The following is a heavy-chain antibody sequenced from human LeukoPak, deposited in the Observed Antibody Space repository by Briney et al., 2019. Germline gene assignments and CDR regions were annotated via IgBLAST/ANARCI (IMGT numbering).Heavy chain of an antibody. D-gene: IGHD6-19*01. CDR3: ARVVAGSFASPYYYYGMDV. V-gene: IGHV1-69*04. J-gene: IGHJ6*02. Sequence: SVKVSCKASGGTFSSYAISWVRQAPGQGLEWMGRIIPILGIANYAQKFQGRVTITADKSTSTAYMELSSLRSEDTAVYYCARVVAGSFASPYYYYGMDVWGQGTTATVSS. CDR1: GGTFSSYA. CDR2: IIPILGIA.